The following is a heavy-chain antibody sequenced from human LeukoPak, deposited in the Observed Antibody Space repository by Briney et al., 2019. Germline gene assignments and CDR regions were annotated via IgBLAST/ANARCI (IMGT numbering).Heavy chain of an antibody. Sequence: SGGSLRLSCAASGFTFSSYAMPWVRQAPGKGLEWVAVISYDGSNKYYADSVKGRFTISRDNSKNTLYLQMNSLRAEDTAVYYCASGYYRYWGQGTLVTVSS. J-gene: IGHJ4*02. CDR3: ASGYYRY. D-gene: IGHD3-22*01. V-gene: IGHV3-30-3*01. CDR1: GFTFSSYA. CDR2: ISYDGSNK.